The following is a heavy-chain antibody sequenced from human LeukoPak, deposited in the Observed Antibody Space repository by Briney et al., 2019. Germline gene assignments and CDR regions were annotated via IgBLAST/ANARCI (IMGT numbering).Heavy chain of an antibody. CDR1: GFTFSSYS. V-gene: IGHV3-21*01. CDR3: ARDLGYSGYDLCAFDI. CDR2: ISSSSSYI. Sequence: KTGGSLRLSCAASGFTFSSYSMNWVRQAPGKGLEWVSSISSSSSYIYYADSVKGRFTISRDNAKNSLYLQMNSLRAEDTAVYYCARDLGYSGYDLCAFDIWGQGTMVTVSS. D-gene: IGHD5-12*01. J-gene: IGHJ3*02.